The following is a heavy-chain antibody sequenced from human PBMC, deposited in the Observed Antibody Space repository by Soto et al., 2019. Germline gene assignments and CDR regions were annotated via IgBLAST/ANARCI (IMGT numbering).Heavy chain of an antibody. D-gene: IGHD2-2*02. Sequence: QVQLVQSGAEVKKPGASVKVSCKASGYSFSTYDINWVRQAAGQGLEWRGWVNPKSGNTDYAQRFRGRVTMTSTTSISTAYMELSALTPEDTAVYYCARPYCDSTSCYTDWFDPWGQGTLVTVSS. V-gene: IGHV1-8*01. J-gene: IGHJ5*02. CDR2: VNPKSGNT. CDR3: ARPYCDSTSCYTDWFDP. CDR1: GYSFSTYD.